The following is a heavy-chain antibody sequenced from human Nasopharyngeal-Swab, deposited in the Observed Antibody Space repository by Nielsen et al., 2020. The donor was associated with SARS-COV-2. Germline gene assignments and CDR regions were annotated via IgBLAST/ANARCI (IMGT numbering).Heavy chain of an antibody. CDR1: GGSVSDTDYF. CDR2: IDYSRRT. Sequence: SETLSLTCTVSGGSVSDTDYFWGWIRQPPVTGLEWIGNIDYSRRTFYNPSLKSRVTISVDKSKNQFSLKLSSVTAADTAVYYCARDRGYYGMDVWGQGTTVTVSS. J-gene: IGHJ6*02. V-gene: IGHV4-39*07. D-gene: IGHD3-10*01. CDR3: ARDRGYYGMDV.